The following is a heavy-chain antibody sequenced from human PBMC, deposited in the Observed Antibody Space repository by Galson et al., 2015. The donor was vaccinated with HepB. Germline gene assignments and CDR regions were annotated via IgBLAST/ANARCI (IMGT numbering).Heavy chain of an antibody. CDR2: ISSSSSYT. J-gene: IGHJ3*02. CDR3: ARDMRCSSTSCYRDYDAFDI. D-gene: IGHD2-2*02. V-gene: IGHV3-11*06. Sequence: SLRLSCAASGFTFSDYYMSWIRQAPGKGLEWVSYISSSSSYTNYADSVKGRFTISRDNAKNSLYLQMNSLRAEDTAVYYCARDMRCSSTSCYRDYDAFDIWGQGTMVTVSS. CDR1: GFTFSDYY.